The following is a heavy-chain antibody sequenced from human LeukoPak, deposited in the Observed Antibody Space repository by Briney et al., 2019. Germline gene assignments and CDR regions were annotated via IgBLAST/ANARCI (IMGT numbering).Heavy chain of an antibody. CDR2: INHSGST. J-gene: IGHJ4*02. CDR3: ARRVLRYFDWFPGGYDY. V-gene: IGHV4-34*01. D-gene: IGHD3-9*01. CDR1: GGSFSGYY. Sequence: SETLSLTCAVYGGSFSGYYWSWTRQPPGKGLEWIGEINHSGSTNYNPSLKSRVTISVDTSKNQFSLKLSSVTAADTAVYYCARRVLRYFDWFPGGYDYWGQGTLVTVSS.